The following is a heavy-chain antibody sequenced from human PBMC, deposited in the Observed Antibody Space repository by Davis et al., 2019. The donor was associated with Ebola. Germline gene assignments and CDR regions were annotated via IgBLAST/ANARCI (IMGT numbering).Heavy chain of an antibody. Sequence: SETLSLTCTVSGGSISSSSYYWGWIRQPPGTGLEWIGSIYYSGSTYYNPSLKSRVTISVDKSKNQFSLKLSSVTAADTAVYYCARELGYCSGGSCYSGLGLHPWGQGTLVTVSS. D-gene: IGHD2-15*01. V-gene: IGHV4-39*07. CDR2: IYYSGST. CDR3: ARELGYCSGGSCYSGLGLHP. J-gene: IGHJ5*02. CDR1: GGSISSSSYY.